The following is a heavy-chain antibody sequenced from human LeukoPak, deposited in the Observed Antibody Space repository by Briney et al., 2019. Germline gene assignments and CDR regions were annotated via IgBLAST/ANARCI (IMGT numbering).Heavy chain of an antibody. Sequence: GASLRLSCVASGFTFRAYALHWVRRAPGQGLDWVADVSSDGQNDFYSDSVRGRFTISRDNSRDTLYLQMDALRVADTGLYFCARSTYYYGSGTFYSVGPFDSWGQGTLVSVSS. V-gene: IGHV3-30*01. CDR2: VSSDGQND. CDR3: ARSTYYYGSGTFYSVGPFDS. CDR1: GFTFRAYA. J-gene: IGHJ4*02. D-gene: IGHD3-10*01.